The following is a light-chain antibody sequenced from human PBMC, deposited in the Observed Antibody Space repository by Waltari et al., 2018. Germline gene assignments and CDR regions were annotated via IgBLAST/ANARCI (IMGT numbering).Light chain of an antibody. CDR3: ASFISGSTSSVL. Sequence: QSALTQPASVSGSPGQSITISCTGTSSDIGAFNYVSWYQQHPGKAPKVLIYDVTNRPSGVSYRCSGSNSGNTASLTISGLQAEDEAYYHCASFISGSTSSVLFGGGTKLTVL. CDR1: SSDIGAFNY. V-gene: IGLV2-14*03. J-gene: IGLJ3*02. CDR2: DVT.